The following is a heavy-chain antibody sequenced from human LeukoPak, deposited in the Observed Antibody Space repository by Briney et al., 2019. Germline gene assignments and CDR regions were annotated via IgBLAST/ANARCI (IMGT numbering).Heavy chain of an antibody. Sequence: SETLSLTCTVSGGSISGHFWSWIRQPPGKGLEWVGEMHYTGATSYNPSLKSRSTISIDTSKNQVSLKLSSVTAADTAVYYCARGNILSGYCFDFWGQGALVTVSS. CDR2: MHYTGAT. J-gene: IGHJ4*02. D-gene: IGHD3-9*01. CDR3: ARGNILSGYCFDF. CDR1: GGSISGHF. V-gene: IGHV4-34*01.